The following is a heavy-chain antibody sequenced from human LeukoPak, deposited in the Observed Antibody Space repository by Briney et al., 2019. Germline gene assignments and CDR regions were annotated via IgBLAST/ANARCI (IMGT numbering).Heavy chain of an antibody. Sequence: SETLSLTCAVSGYSISSGYYWGWIRQPPGKGLEWIGSIYHSGSTYYNPSLKSRVTISVDTSKNQFSLKLSSVTAADTAVYYCARSYYYDSSGYYYVGNEYYYYYYMDVWGKGTAVTVSS. CDR1: GYSISSGYY. D-gene: IGHD3-22*01. J-gene: IGHJ6*03. CDR3: ARSYYYDSSGYYYVGNEYYYYYYMDV. CDR2: IYHSGST. V-gene: IGHV4-38-2*01.